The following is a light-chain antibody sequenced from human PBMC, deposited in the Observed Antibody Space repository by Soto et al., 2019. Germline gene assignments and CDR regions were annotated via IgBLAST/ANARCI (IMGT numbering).Light chain of an antibody. CDR2: GGS. CDR1: QSVSSNH. Sequence: EIVLTQSPGTLSLYPGERATLSCRASQSVSSNHLAWYQQKPGQAPRLLIYGGSSRATGIPVRFSGSGSETDFTLTITRLEPEDIAVYYCQQYSSSRTFGQGTKVDNK. J-gene: IGKJ1*01. CDR3: QQYSSSRT. V-gene: IGKV3-20*01.